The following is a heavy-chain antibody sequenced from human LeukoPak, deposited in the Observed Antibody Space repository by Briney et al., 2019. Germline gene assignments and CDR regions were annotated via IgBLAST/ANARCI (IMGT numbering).Heavy chain of an antibody. CDR3: ASRDDILTGFNY. Sequence: SETLSLTCTVSGGSVSSGNYYWSWIRQPPGKGLEWIGYIYYSGSTNYNPSLKSRVTMSVDTSKNQFSLKLTSVTAADTAVYYCASRDDILTGFNYWGQGTLVTVSS. CDR2: IYYSGST. J-gene: IGHJ4*02. V-gene: IGHV4-61*01. D-gene: IGHD3-9*01. CDR1: GGSVSSGNYY.